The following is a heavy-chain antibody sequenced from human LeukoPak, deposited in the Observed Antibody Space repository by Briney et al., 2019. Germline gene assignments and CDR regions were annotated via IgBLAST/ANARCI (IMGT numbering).Heavy chain of an antibody. J-gene: IGHJ4*02. Sequence: GSLRLSCAASGFTFSNAWMSWVRQAPGKGLEWIGYIFYTGSTNYNPSLQSRVTILLDTSKNQFSLKLSSVSAADTAVYYCARVVNHGYSDYWGQGTLVTVSS. V-gene: IGHV4-59*01. CDR2: IFYTGST. CDR3: ARVVNHGYSDY. CDR1: GFTFSNAW. D-gene: IGHD4-17*01.